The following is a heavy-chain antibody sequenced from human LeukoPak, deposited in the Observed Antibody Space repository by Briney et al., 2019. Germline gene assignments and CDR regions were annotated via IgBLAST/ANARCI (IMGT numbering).Heavy chain of an antibody. CDR3: AVPQWELLN. CDR2: ISAGGGSAGSGTT. J-gene: IGHJ4*02. V-gene: IGHV3-23*01. D-gene: IGHD1-26*01. CDR1: GFTFNIYA. Sequence: GGSLRLSCAASGFTFNIYAMTWVRQAPGKGLEWVSAISAGGGSAGSGTTYYADSVKGRFTISRDNSKNTLYLQMNSLRADDTAVYFCAVPQWELLNWGQGTLVTVSS.